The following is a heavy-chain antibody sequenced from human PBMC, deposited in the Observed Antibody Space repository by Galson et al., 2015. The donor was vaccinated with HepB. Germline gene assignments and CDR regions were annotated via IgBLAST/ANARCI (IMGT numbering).Heavy chain of an antibody. V-gene: IGHV1-69*13. Sequence: SVKVSCKASGGTFSSYAISWVRQAPGQGLEWMGGIIPIFGTANYAQKFQGRVTITADESTSTAYMELSSLRSEDTAVYYCAGCRVVVAATQDYYYGMDVWGQGTTVTVSS. D-gene: IGHD2-15*01. CDR2: IIPIFGTA. CDR3: AGCRVVVAATQDYYYGMDV. J-gene: IGHJ6*02. CDR1: GGTFSSYA.